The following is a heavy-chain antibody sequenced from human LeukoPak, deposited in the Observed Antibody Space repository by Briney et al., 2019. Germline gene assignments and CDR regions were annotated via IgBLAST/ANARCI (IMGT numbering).Heavy chain of an antibody. D-gene: IGHD1-26*01. CDR1: GGSISSYY. V-gene: IGHV4-59*01. CDR3: AKEDSGNYYDPGAFDI. Sequence: PSETLSLTCTVSGGSISSYYWTWIRQPPGKGLEWIGYIYYSGDTNYNPSLRSRLTISLDTSKNQFSLKLRSVTAADTAVYYCAKEDSGNYYDPGAFDIWGQGTMVTVSS. J-gene: IGHJ3*02. CDR2: IYYSGDT.